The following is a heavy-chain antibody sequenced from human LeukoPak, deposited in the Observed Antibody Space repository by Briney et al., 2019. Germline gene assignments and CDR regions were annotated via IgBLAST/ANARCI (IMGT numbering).Heavy chain of an antibody. CDR2: ISGSGGST. CDR3: AKWGPHYDFWSGYFDY. D-gene: IGHD3-3*01. V-gene: IGHV3-23*01. CDR1: GFTFSSYA. J-gene: IGHJ4*02. Sequence: GGSLRLSRAASGFTFSSYAMSWVRQAPGKGLEWVSAISGSGGSTYYADSVKGRFTISRDNSKNTLYLQMNSLRAEDTAVYYCAKWGPHYDFWSGYFDYWGQGTLVTVSS.